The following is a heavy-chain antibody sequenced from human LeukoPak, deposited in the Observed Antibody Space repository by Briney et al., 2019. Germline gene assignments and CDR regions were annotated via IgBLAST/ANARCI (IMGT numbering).Heavy chain of an antibody. CDR3: ARDRSGSYLENWFDP. V-gene: IGHV1-69*01. CDR1: GGTFSSYA. CDR2: IIPIFGTA. J-gene: IGHJ5*02. Sequence: ASVKVSCKASGGTFSSYAISWVRQAPGQGLEWMGGIIPIFGTANYAQKFQGRVTITADESTSTAYMELSSLRSEDTAVYYCARDRSGSYLENWFDPWGQGTLVTVSS. D-gene: IGHD1-26*01.